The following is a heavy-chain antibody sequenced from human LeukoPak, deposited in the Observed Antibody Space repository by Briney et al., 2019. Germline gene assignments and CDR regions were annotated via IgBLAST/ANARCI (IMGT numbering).Heavy chain of an antibody. V-gene: IGHV3-30*03. D-gene: IGHD6-19*01. J-gene: IGHJ4*02. Sequence: PGGSLRLSCATSGFTFSSHGMHWLRQAPGKALEWVAVISPDGSESHCADSVKGRFTISRDNAKNTLYLQMNSLRAEDTAVYYCARVIAVAGNYYFDYWGQGTLVTVSS. CDR1: GFTFSSHG. CDR2: ISPDGSES. CDR3: ARVIAVAGNYYFDY.